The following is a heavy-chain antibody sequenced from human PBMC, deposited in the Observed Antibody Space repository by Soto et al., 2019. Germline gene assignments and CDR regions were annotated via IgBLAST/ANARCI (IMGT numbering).Heavy chain of an antibody. V-gene: IGHV4-59*01. D-gene: IGHD5-18*01. J-gene: IGHJ4*02. CDR3: ARELSSYGGEYYFDY. CDR1: GGSISSYY. Sequence: QVQLQESGPGLVKPSETLSLTCTVSGGSISSYYWSWIRQPPGKGLEWIGYIYYSGSTNYNPSLTSRVTISVDTSKNQFSLKLSSVTAADTAVYYCARELSSYGGEYYFDYWGQGTLVTVSS. CDR2: IYYSGST.